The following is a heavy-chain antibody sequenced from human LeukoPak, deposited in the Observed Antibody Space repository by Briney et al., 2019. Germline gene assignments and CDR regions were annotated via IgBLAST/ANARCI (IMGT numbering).Heavy chain of an antibody. D-gene: IGHD3-3*01. CDR3: ARAGSIDTGFLEWLRGDY. CDR2: ISAYNGNT. CDR1: GYTFTSYG. Sequence: VASVKVSCEASGYTFTSYGISWVRQAPGQGLEWMGWISAYNGNTNYAQKLQGRVTMTTNTSTSTAYMELRSLRSDDTAVYYCARAGSIDTGFLEWLRGDYWGQGTLVTVSS. J-gene: IGHJ4*02. V-gene: IGHV1-18*01.